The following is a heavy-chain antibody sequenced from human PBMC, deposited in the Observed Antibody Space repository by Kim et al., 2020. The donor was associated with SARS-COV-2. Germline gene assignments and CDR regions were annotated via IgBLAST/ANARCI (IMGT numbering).Heavy chain of an antibody. Sequence: GGSLRLSCAASGFTFSTSAMSWVRQAPGKGLEWVSGISGSGGSTNYADSVRGRFTISRDNSNNTLYLQLNSLRAADTALYYCAKDLGGYKPTYYFHYWGQGTLVTVSS. CDR1: GFTFSTSA. D-gene: IGHD5-12*01. J-gene: IGHJ4*02. CDR2: ISGSGGST. V-gene: IGHV3-23*01. CDR3: AKDLGGYKPTYYFHY.